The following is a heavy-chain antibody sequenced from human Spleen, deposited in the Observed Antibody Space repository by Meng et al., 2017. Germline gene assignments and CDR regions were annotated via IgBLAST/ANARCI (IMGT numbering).Heavy chain of an antibody. D-gene: IGHD4-11*01. CDR1: GGSFSDYY. V-gene: IGHV4-34*01. CDR3: ARGPTTMAHDFDY. Sequence: VRLQQWGSGLLKPSETLSLNCVVSGGSFSDYYWSWIRQPPGKGLEWIGEINHSGSTNYNPSLESRATISVDTSQNNLSLKLSSVTAADSAVYYCARGPTTMAHDFDYWGQGTLVTVSS. J-gene: IGHJ4*02. CDR2: INHSGST.